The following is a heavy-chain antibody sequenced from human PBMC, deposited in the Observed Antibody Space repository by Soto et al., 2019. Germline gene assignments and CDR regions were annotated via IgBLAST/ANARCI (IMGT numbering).Heavy chain of an antibody. Sequence: TLSVKCFVSGGSVSVKNYYWSWIRQPPGKRLEWIGYVYYSGTTNYNPSLKSRVTISVDLSKNRFSLRLSSVTTADTALYYCARTTAVPNTLRSRDFFDYWGQGTLVTVSS. CDR3: ARTTAVPNTLRSRDFFDY. D-gene: IGHD4-17*01. V-gene: IGHV4-61*01. CDR1: GGSVSVKNYY. J-gene: IGHJ4*02. CDR2: VYYSGTT.